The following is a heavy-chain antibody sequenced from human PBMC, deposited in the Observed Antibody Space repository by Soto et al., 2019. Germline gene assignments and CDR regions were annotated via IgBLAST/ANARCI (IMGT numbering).Heavy chain of an antibody. Sequence: QVQLHESGPGLVKPSETLSLTCTVSGGSISNNYWSWIRQPPGRGLEWIGYIFSNGRTNYNPSLESRVTISVDTSKNQLSLKLRSVTAADTAVYYCARGGDNSPWYYSLWGQGTLVAVSS. D-gene: IGHD3-10*01. V-gene: IGHV4-59*01. CDR3: ARGGDNSPWYYSL. CDR2: IFSNGRT. J-gene: IGHJ4*02. CDR1: GGSISNNY.